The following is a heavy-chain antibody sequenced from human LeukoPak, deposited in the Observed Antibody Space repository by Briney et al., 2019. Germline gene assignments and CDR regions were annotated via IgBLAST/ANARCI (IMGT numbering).Heavy chain of an antibody. CDR3: AKSQDRWLMNYFDY. CDR1: GFTFSSYA. CDR2: ISGSGGST. Sequence: GGSLRLSCAASGFTFSSYAMSWVRQAPGKGLEWVSAISGSGGSTYYADPVKGRFTISRDNSKNTLYLQMNSLRAEDTAVYYCAKSQDRWLMNYFDYWGQGTLVTVSS. J-gene: IGHJ4*02. D-gene: IGHD5-18*01. V-gene: IGHV3-23*01.